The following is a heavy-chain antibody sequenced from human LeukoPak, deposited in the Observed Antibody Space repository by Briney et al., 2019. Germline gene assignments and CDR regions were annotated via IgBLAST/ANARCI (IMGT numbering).Heavy chain of an antibody. CDR2: IKADGSQK. CDR3: ARCWSESDY. V-gene: IGHV3-7*01. CDR1: GFTFSGYW. Sequence: PGGSLRLSCAAYGFTFSGYWMTWVRQAPGKGLEWVAKIKADGSQKTYVDSVKGRFTIFRDNAKDSLYLQMDSLRAEDTAVYYCARCWSESDYWGQGTMVTVSS. J-gene: IGHJ4*02.